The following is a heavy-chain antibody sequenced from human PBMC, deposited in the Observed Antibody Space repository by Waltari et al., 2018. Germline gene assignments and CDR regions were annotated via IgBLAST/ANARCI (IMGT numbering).Heavy chain of an antibody. Sequence: EVQLAESGGGLVKPGGSLRLSCAASGLPFIDAWMTWVRQAPGKGLEWVGHIKSKPSGGTPDYAAPVKGRFSISRDDSKNTIYLQMNSLKTEDTAIYYCTKDVPYTGGGAVRYWGQGTLVTVSS. CDR2: IKSKPSGGTP. V-gene: IGHV3-15*01. CDR1: GLPFIDAW. J-gene: IGHJ4*02. CDR3: TKDVPYTGGGAVRY. D-gene: IGHD6-19*01.